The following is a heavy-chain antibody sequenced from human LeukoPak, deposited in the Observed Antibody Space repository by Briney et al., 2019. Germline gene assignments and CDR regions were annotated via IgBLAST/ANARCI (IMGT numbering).Heavy chain of an antibody. V-gene: IGHV3-33*06. CDR3: AKDLVAGFDY. Sequence: PGRSLRLSCAASGFTFSSYGMDWVRQAPGKGLEWVAVIWYDGINKYYADSVKGRFTISRDNSKNTLYLQMNSLRAEDTAVYYCAKDLVAGFDYWGQGTLVTVSS. CDR2: IWYDGINK. J-gene: IGHJ4*02. CDR1: GFTFSSYG. D-gene: IGHD2-15*01.